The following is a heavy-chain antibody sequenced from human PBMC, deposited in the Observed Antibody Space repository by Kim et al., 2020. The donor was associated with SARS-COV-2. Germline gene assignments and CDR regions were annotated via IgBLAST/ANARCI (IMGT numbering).Heavy chain of an antibody. Sequence: ASVKVSCKASGYTFTSYGISWVRQAPGQGLEWMGWISAYNGNTNYAQKLQGRVTMTTDTSTSTAYMELRSLRSDDTAVYYCARVGPYYYGSGSYPPYYYYYGMDVWGQGTTVTVSS. CDR3: ARVGPYYYGSGSYPPYYYYYGMDV. CDR1: GYTFTSYG. J-gene: IGHJ6*02. CDR2: ISAYNGNT. D-gene: IGHD3-10*01. V-gene: IGHV1-18*01.